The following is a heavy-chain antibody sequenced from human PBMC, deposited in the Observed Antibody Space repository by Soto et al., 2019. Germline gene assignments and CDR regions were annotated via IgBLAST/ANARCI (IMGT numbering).Heavy chain of an antibody. CDR1: GFTFTTYG. J-gene: IGHJ5*02. V-gene: IGHV1-18*01. D-gene: IGHD2-2*01. Sequence: ASVKVSCKASGFTFTTYGITWVRQAPGQGLEWMGWVSAYNGNTNYAQNLQGRVTMTTDTSTSTAYMELRSLRSDDTAVYYCARDRGYCISTSCLNGFDPWGQGTLVTVSS. CDR3: ARDRGYCISTSCLNGFDP. CDR2: VSAYNGNT.